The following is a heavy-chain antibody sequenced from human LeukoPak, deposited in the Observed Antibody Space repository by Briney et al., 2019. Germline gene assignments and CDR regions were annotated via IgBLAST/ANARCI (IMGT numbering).Heavy chain of an antibody. CDR3: ATSGSYGTGDWFDP. CDR2: IIPFLGIA. Sequence: ASVKVSCKASGGTFSSYAISWVRQAPGQGLEWMGRIIPFLGIANYAQKFQGRVTITADKSTSTAYMELSSLRSEDTAVYYCATSGSYGTGDWFDPWGQGTLVTVSS. CDR1: GGTFSSYA. J-gene: IGHJ5*02. V-gene: IGHV1-69*04. D-gene: IGHD1-26*01.